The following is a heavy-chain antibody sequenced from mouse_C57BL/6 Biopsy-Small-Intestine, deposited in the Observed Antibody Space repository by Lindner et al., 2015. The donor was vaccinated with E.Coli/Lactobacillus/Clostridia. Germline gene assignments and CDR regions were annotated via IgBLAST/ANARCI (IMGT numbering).Heavy chain of an antibody. V-gene: IGHV9-3-1*01. J-gene: IGHJ3*01. D-gene: IGHD1-3*01. CDR3: ARQHSGTWADGLDI. CDR2: MNTYTGNP. Sequence: VKVSCKASGYNFNSYVINWVRQAPGQGLEWMGWMNTYTGNPTYAQGFTGRFIFSFDTSVSTAYLQITSLEAEDTALYSCARQHSGTWADGLDIWGQGTMVTVSS. CDR1: GYNFNSYV.